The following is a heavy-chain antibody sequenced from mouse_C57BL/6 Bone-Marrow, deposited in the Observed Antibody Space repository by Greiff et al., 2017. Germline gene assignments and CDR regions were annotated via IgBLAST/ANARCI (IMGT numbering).Heavy chain of an antibody. V-gene: IGHV5-17*01. CDR2: ISSGSSTI. D-gene: IGHD2-5*01. CDR1: GFTFSDYG. J-gene: IGHJ1*03. Sequence: EVKLVESGGGLVKPGGSLKLSCVASGFTFSDYGMHWVRQAPEKGLEWVAYISSGSSTIYYADTVKGRFTISRDNAKNTLFLQMTSLRSEDTAMYYCARDSNYGCWYFDVWGTGTTVTVSS. CDR3: ARDSNYGCWYFDV.